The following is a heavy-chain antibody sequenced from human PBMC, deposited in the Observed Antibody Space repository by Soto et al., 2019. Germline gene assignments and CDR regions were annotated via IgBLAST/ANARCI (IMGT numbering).Heavy chain of an antibody. CDR1: GGSFSGYY. J-gene: IGHJ4*02. D-gene: IGHD4-4*01. Sequence: VQLQQLGAGLLKPSETLSLTCAVYGGSFSGYYWSWIRQPPGKGLARSGEINPSGSTNYTPSPKRRVTISVDKSTNQFSLKRSSVTSADTAVYYCARMTTVTTRYFDYWGQGTLLAVSS. CDR2: INPSGST. V-gene: IGHV4-34*01. CDR3: ARMTTVTTRYFDY.